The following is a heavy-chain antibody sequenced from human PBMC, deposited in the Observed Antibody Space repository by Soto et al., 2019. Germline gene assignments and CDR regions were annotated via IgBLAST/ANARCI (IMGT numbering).Heavy chain of an antibody. CDR1: GYTLTELS. Sequence: GASVKVSCKVSGYTLTELSMHWVRQAPGKGLEWMGGFDPEDGETIYAQKFQGRVTMTRDTSTSTAYMDLSGLRSEDTAVYYCAREYRGSPTRSYNYYSINGWGRVTRVTVSS. V-gene: IGHV1-24*01. CDR2: FDPEDGET. D-gene: IGHD2-15*01. J-gene: IGHJ6*02. CDR3: AREYRGSPTRSYNYYSING.